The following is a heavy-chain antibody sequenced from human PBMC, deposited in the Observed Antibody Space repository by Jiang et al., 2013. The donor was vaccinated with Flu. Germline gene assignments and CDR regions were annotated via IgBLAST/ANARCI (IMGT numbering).Heavy chain of an antibody. CDR3: ATAGGYYGSGSYWGSIY. V-gene: IGHV1-2*02. CDR1: GYTFTGYY. CDR2: STLTVVA. J-gene: IGHJ4*02. Sequence: SGYTFTGYYMHWVRQAPRTRALSGWDGSTLTVVAQTNAQKFQGRVTMTRDTSISTAYMELSRLRSDDTAVYYCATAGGYYGSGSYWGSIYWGQGTLVTVSS. D-gene: IGHD3-10*01.